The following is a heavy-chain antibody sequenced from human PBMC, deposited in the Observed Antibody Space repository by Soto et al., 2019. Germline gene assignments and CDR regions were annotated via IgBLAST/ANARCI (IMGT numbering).Heavy chain of an antibody. J-gene: IGHJ5*02. V-gene: IGHV1-3*01. CDR3: ARGDSSGWYRWFDP. Sequence: ASVKVSCKASGYTFTSYAMHWVRQAPGQRLEWMGWINAGNGNTKYSQKFQGRVTITRDTSASTAYMELSSLRSEDTAVYYGARGDSSGWYRWFDPCGKGTRVTVSS. D-gene: IGHD6-19*01. CDR1: GYTFTSYA. CDR2: INAGNGNT.